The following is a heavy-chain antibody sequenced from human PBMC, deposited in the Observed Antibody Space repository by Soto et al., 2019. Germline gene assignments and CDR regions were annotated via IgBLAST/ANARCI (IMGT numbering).Heavy chain of an antibody. D-gene: IGHD2-2*01. CDR1: GGSISSGGYY. Sequence: TLSLTCTVSGGSISSGGYYWSWIRQHPGKGLEWIGYIYYSGSTYYNPSLKSRVTISVDTSKNQFSLKLSSVTAADTAVYYCARDRGYQLPTYYMDVWGKGTTVTVSS. V-gene: IGHV4-31*03. CDR2: IYYSGST. J-gene: IGHJ6*03. CDR3: ARDRGYQLPTYYMDV.